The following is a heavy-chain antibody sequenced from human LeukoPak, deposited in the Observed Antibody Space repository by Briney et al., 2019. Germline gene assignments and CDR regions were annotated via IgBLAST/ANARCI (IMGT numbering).Heavy chain of an antibody. D-gene: IGHD3-10*01. CDR3: ARGGGSRWWFDP. CDR2: ISPSGGST. V-gene: IGHV1-46*01. J-gene: IGHJ5*02. Sequence: ASVKVSCKAFGYTFTRYYMHWVRQAPGQGPEWMGVISPSGGSTTYAQKFQGRVTLTRDMSTSTDYLELSSLRSEDTAVYHCARGGGSRWWFDPWGQGTLVTVSS. CDR1: GYTFTRYY.